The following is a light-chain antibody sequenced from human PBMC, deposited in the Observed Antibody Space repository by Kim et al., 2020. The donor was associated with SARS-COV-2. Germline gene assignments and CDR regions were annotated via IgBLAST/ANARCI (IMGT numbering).Light chain of an antibody. V-gene: IGLV3-19*01. CDR3: NSRYRNANFV. CDR2: GKN. Sequence: SSELTQDPAVSVALGQTVRITCQGDSLRSYYATWYQQKPGQSPILVIYGKNNRPSGIPDRFSGSSSGNTASLTITGTQAVDLAHYYCNSRYRNANFVFG. CDR1: SLRSYY. J-gene: IGLJ2*01.